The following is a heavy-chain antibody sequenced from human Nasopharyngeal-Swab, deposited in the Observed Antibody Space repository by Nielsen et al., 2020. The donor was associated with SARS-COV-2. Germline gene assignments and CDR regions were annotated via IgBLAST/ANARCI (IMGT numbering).Heavy chain of an antibody. CDR2: INTNTGNP. V-gene: IGHV7-4-1*02. J-gene: IGHJ6*02. D-gene: IGHD1-7*01. CDR3: ARTRNWNSVGSVYYYYGMDV. CDR1: GYTFTRYA. Sequence: ASVKVSCKASGYTFTRYALNWVRQAPGQGLDWMGWINTNTGNPTYAQGFTGRFVFSLDTSVSTAYLQISSLKAEDTAVYYCARTRNWNSVGSVYYYYGMDVWGQGTTVTVSS.